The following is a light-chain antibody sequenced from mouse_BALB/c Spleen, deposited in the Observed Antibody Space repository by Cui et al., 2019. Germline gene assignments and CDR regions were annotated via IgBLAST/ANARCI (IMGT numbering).Light chain of an antibody. CDR3: QQHYSTPLT. CDR1: QRLLNSSEQTNY. CDR2: FAS. V-gene: IGKV8-24*01. J-gene: IGKJ5*01. Sequence: DIVLTQPPSSRAMAVGQEFTMSCKSSQRLLNSSEQTNYLAWYQQKPGQSPKLLVYFASTRESGVPDRFIGSGSGTDFTLTISSVQAEDLADYFCQQHYSTPLTFGAGTKLELK.